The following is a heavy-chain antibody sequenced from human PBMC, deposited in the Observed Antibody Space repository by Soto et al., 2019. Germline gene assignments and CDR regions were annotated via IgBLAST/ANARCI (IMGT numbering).Heavy chain of an antibody. CDR3: ARASGIVATIAWFDP. J-gene: IGHJ5*02. V-gene: IGHV4-31*03. D-gene: IGHD5-12*01. CDR1: GGSISSGGYY. CDR2: IYYSGST. Sequence: QVQLQESGPGLVKPSQTLSLTCTVSGGSISSGGYYWSWIRQHPGNGLEWIGYIYYSGSTYYNPSLKSRVTISVDTSKNQFSLKLRSVTAADTAVYYCARASGIVATIAWFDPWGQGTLVTVSS.